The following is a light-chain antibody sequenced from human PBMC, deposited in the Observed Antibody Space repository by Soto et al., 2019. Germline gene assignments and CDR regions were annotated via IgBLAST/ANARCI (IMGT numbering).Light chain of an antibody. Sequence: EIVMTQSPATLSVSPGERATLSCRASQSVSSNLAWYQQKSGQAPRLLIYGASTRATGIPARVSGSGSGTEFTLTISSLQSEDFAVYYCLQYNNWPRTFGQGTKVEIK. CDR3: LQYNNWPRT. V-gene: IGKV3-15*01. CDR1: QSVSSN. CDR2: GAS. J-gene: IGKJ1*01.